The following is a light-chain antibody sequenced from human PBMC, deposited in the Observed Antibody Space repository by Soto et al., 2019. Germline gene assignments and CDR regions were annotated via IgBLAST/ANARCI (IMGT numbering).Light chain of an antibody. CDR3: QQYGSSPRT. Sequence: EIVLTQSPGTLSLSPGERATLSCRASQSVISNYLAWYQRQPGQPPRLLIYGASSRAIDIPNMFSGSGCGTDFTLTIPRLEPEDFAVYYCQQYGSSPRTFGQGTKVEI. CDR1: QSVISNY. J-gene: IGKJ1*01. CDR2: GAS. V-gene: IGKV3-20*01.